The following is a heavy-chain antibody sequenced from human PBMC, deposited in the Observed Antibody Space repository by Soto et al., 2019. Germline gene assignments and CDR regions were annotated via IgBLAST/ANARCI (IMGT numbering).Heavy chain of an antibody. CDR2: MNPNSGNT. D-gene: IGHD3-16*01. CDR1: GYTFTSYD. CDR3: ARGPPDMITFTY. Sequence: ASVKVSCKASGYTFTSYDINWVRQATGQGLEWMGWMNPNSGNTGYAQKFQGRVTMTRNTSISTAYMELSSLRSEDTAVYYCARGPPDMITFTYWGQGTLVTVSS. V-gene: IGHV1-8*01. J-gene: IGHJ4*02.